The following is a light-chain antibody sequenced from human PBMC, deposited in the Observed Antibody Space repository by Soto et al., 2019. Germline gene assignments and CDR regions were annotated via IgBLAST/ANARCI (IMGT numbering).Light chain of an antibody. V-gene: IGLV1-47*01. J-gene: IGLJ2*01. CDR2: KNN. Sequence: QSVLTQPPSASGTPGQRVSLSCSGSASNVGSTYVFWYQQVPGTAPTLLIYKNNQRPSGVSDRFSGSKSGTSASLAISGLRVDDEADYYCASWDNDLNGPIFGGGTKVTVL. CDR3: ASWDNDLNGPI. CDR1: ASNVGSTY.